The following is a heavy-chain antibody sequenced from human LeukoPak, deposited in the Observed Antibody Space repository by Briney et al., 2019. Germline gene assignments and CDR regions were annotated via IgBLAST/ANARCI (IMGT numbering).Heavy chain of an antibody. J-gene: IGHJ5*02. CDR2: IKQDGSEK. D-gene: IGHD2/OR15-2a*01. Sequence: GGSLRLSCAASGFTFSSYWMSWVRQAPGKGLDWVANIKQDGSEKNYVDSVKGRFTISRDNAKNTLYLQMNSLRAEDTAVYHCARGAYYYPSWGQGILVTVSS. CDR3: ARGAYYYPS. CDR1: GFTFSSYW. V-gene: IGHV3-7*04.